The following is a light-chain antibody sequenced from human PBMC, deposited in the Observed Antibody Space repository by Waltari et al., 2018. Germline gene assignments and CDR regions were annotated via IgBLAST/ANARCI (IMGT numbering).Light chain of an antibody. J-gene: IGKJ2*01. CDR3: QQRSNWPYT. Sequence: EIVLTQSPATLSLSPGERATLSCRASQTVRTFLAWYQQKPGQAPRLLIFDAASLATGIPAKFRGSGSGTDFTLTVSNLEPEDFAVYYCQQRSNWPYTFGQGTRVDIK. V-gene: IGKV3-11*01. CDR1: QTVRTF. CDR2: DAA.